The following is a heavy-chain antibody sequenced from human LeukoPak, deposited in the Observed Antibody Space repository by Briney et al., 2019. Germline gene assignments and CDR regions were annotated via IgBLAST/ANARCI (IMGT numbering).Heavy chain of an antibody. J-gene: IGHJ4*02. V-gene: IGHV4-30-4*08. D-gene: IGHD3-3*01. CDR1: GGSISSGDYY. CDR2: IYYSGST. Sequence: PSQTLSLTCTVSGGSISSGDYYWSWIRQPPGKGLEWIGYIYYSGSTYYNPSLKSRVTISVDTSKNQFSLKLSSVTAADTAVYYCAREAPRWSGYYNNFDYWGQGTLVTVSS. CDR3: AREAPRWSGYYNNFDY.